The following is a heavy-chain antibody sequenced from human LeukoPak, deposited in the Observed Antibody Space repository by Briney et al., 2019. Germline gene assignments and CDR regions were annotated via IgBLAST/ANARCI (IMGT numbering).Heavy chain of an antibody. V-gene: IGHV4-59*02. D-gene: IGHD6-13*01. CDR2: LYHGGST. CDR3: ARGVMAAAGTYFDS. Sequence: SETLSLTCNVSGGFVSSHFWTWIRQPPGKGLEWIGYLYHGGSTNYSPSLRSRVTISVDMSKNQFSLKLNSVTAADTAIYYCARGVMAAAGTYFDSWGQGTLVTVSS. CDR1: GGFVSSHF. J-gene: IGHJ4*02.